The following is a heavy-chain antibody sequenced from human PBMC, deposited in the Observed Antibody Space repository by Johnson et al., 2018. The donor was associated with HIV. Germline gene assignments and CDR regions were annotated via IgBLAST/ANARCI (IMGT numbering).Heavy chain of an antibody. J-gene: IGHJ3*02. CDR2: ISNDGSDK. CDR1: GFTFSRYA. Sequence: QVQLVESGGGVVQPGRSLRLSCAASGFTFSRYAMHWVRQAPGKGLEWVAVISNDGSDKYYADSVKGRFTISRDNSKNTLYLQMNSLRAEDTAVYYCARDWGPDSSIWYGIWGQGTMVTVSS. D-gene: IGHD6-13*01. CDR3: ARDWGPDSSIWYGI. V-gene: IGHV3-30-3*01.